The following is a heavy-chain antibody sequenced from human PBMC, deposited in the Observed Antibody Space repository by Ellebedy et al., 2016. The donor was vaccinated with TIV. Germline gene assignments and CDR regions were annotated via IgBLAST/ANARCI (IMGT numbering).Heavy chain of an antibody. V-gene: IGHV4-31*03. CDR1: GRSISSSSYH. CDR2: IYYSGST. J-gene: IGHJ6*02. Sequence: MPSETLSLTCTVSGRSISSSSYHWGWIRQPPGKGLEWIGYIYYSGSTYYNPSLKSRVTISVDTSKNQFSLKLNSVSAADTAVYYCAREMGYDTLTGNYGMDVWGQGTTVTVSS. CDR3: AREMGYDTLTGNYGMDV. D-gene: IGHD3-9*01.